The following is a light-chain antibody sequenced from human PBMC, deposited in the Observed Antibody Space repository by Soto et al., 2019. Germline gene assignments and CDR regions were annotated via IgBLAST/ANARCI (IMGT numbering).Light chain of an antibody. Sequence: EVVLTQSPATLSLSPGETATLSCRASQSVNRYLAWYQQKPGQAPRLLIYDTSNRATGIPARFSGSGSGTDFTLAISSLETEDFAVYYCQQREHWQPITFGQGTRLEIK. CDR3: QQREHWQPIT. CDR2: DTS. V-gene: IGKV3-11*01. CDR1: QSVNRY. J-gene: IGKJ5*01.